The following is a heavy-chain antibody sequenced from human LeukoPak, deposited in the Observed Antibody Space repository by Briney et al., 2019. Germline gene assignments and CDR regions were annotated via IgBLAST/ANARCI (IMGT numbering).Heavy chain of an antibody. V-gene: IGHV3-11*04. CDR2: ISSSGSTI. CDR3: ARGAGIYYLYYMDV. J-gene: IGHJ6*03. D-gene: IGHD3-10*01. Sequence: GGSLRLSCAASGFTFNDYYMSWIRHAPGKGLEWVSYISSSGSTIYYADSVKGRFTISRDNAKNSLYLQMNSLRAEDTAVYYCARGAGIYYLYYMDVWCKGTTVTVSS. CDR1: GFTFNDYY.